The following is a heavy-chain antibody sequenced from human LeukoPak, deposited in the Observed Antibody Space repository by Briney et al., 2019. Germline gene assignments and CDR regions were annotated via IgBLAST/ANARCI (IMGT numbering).Heavy chain of an antibody. CDR2: ISAYNGNT. D-gene: IGHD6-19*01. Sequence: ASVKVSCKASGYTFTGYYMHWVRQAPGQGLEWMGWISAYNGNTNYAQKLQGRVTMTTDTSTSTAYMELRSLRSDDTAVYYCARDKDDYSSGSYFDYWGQGTLVTVSS. J-gene: IGHJ4*02. V-gene: IGHV1-18*04. CDR3: ARDKDDYSSGSYFDY. CDR1: GYTFTGYY.